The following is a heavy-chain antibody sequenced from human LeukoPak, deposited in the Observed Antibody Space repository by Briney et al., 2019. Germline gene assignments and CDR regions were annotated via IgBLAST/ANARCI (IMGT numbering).Heavy chain of an antibody. CDR3: ASVDSYGLLGYYYYYMDV. CDR1: GGSISSYY. CDR2: IYYSGST. Sequence: KTSETLSLTCTVSGGSISSYYWSWIRQPPGKGLEWIGYIYYSGSTNYNPSLKSRVTISVDTSKNQFSLQLSSVTAADTAVYYCASVDSYGLLGYYYYYMDVWGKGTTVTVSS. V-gene: IGHV4-59*08. D-gene: IGHD5-18*01. J-gene: IGHJ6*03.